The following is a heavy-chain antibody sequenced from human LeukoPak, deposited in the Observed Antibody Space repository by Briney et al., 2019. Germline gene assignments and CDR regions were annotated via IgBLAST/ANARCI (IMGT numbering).Heavy chain of an antibody. CDR3: AKDTTGSHLGAFDI. J-gene: IGHJ3*02. CDR1: GFSFSTYA. D-gene: IGHD2/OR15-2a*01. Sequence: PGGSLRLSCAASGFSFSTYALSWVRQAPGKGLEWVSAISGGGDSTFYADSVKGRFTISRDNSKNTLYLQMNNLRAEDTAVYCCAKDTTGSHLGAFDIWGQGTMVTVSS. V-gene: IGHV3-23*01. CDR2: ISGGGDST.